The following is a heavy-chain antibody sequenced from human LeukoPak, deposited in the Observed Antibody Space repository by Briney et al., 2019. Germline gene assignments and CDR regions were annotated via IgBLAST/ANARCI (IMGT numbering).Heavy chain of an antibody. CDR3: ARVRGYSRDY. V-gene: IGHV3-21*01. D-gene: IGHD6-13*01. CDR1: GFTFSNAW. CDR2: ITSNSGHI. Sequence: GGSLRLSCAASGFTFSNAWMNWVRQAPGKGLDWVSSITSNSGHIFYADSVKGRFTISRDNAKNSLYLQMSSLAVEDTAVYYCARVRGYSRDYWGQGTLVTVSS. J-gene: IGHJ4*02.